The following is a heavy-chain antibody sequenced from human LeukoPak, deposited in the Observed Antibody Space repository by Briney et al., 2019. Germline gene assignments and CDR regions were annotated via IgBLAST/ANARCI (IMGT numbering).Heavy chain of an antibody. CDR3: ANYYYDSSGYYGTH. J-gene: IGHJ4*02. D-gene: IGHD3-22*01. Sequence: ASVKVSCKSSGYTFTAYYIHWVRRAPGQGLEWMGIINPSGGSTSYAQKFQGRVTMTRDTSTSTVYMELSSLRSEDTAVYYCANYYYDSSGYYGTHWGQGTLVTVSS. V-gene: IGHV1-46*01. CDR1: GYTFTAYY. CDR2: INPSGGST.